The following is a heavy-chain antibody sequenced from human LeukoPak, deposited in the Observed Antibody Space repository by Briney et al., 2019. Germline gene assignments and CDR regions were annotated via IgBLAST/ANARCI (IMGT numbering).Heavy chain of an antibody. CDR3: ARDHSGSYYDLGAFDI. D-gene: IGHD1-26*01. J-gene: IGHJ3*02. CDR1: GYSISSGYY. CDR2: IYHSGST. V-gene: IGHV4-38-2*02. Sequence: SETLSLTCTVSGYSISSGYYWGWIRQPPGKGLEWIGSIYHSGSTYYNPSLKSRVTISVDTSKNQFSLKLSSVTAADTAVYYCARDHSGSYYDLGAFDIWGQGTMVTVSS.